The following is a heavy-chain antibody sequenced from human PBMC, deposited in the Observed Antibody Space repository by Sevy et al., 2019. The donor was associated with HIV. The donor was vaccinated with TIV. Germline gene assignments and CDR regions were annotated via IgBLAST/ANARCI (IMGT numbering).Heavy chain of an antibody. CDR1: GFSLETYW. D-gene: IGHD2-2*02. V-gene: IGHV3-7*04. CDR3: VRAIQSEGSF. Sequence: GGSLRLSCAASGFSLETYWMNWVRQAPGKPLEWVANIKEDDTVKYYVDSVKGRFTIFLDNGRNLVYLVMNNLRVEDTALYYCVRAIQSEGSFWGQGTLVTVSS. CDR2: IKEDDTVK. J-gene: IGHJ4*02.